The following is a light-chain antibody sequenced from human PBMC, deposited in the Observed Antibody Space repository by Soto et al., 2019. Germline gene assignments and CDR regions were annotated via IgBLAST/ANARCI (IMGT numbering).Light chain of an antibody. CDR1: QSISSW. CDR2: DAS. V-gene: IGKV1-5*01. CDR3: QQYNSYWT. Sequence: DIQMTQSPSTLSASVGDRVTITCRASQSISSWLAWYQQKPGKAPKLLIYDASSLERGVPSRFSGSGSGTEFTLTSSSLQPDDVATYYCQQYNSYWTFGQGTKVEIK. J-gene: IGKJ1*01.